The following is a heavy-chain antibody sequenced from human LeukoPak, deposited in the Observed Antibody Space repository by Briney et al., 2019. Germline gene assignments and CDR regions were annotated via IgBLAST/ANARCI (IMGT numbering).Heavy chain of an antibody. CDR1: GGSISSYY. D-gene: IGHD4-23*01. CDR3: ARGGTVAYWYFDL. Sequence: SETLSLTCTVSGGSISSYYWSWIRQPPGKGLEWIGYIYYSGSTNYNPSLKSRVTISVDTSKNQFSLKLSSVTAADTAVYYCARGGTVAYWYFDLWGRGTLVTVSS. V-gene: IGHV4-59*12. CDR2: IYYSGST. J-gene: IGHJ2*01.